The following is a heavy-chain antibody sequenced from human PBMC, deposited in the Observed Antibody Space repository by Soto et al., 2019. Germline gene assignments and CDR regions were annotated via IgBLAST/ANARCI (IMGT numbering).Heavy chain of an antibody. D-gene: IGHD3-10*01. CDR1: GFTFGNAW. CDR2: ISSSSSYT. CDR3: ARDSGAFGWFDP. V-gene: IGHV3-11*06. J-gene: IGHJ5*02. Sequence: GGSLRLSCAASGFTFGNAWMTWVRQAPGKGLEWVSYISSSSSYTNYADSVKGRFTISRDNAKNSLYLQMNSLRAEDTAVYYCARDSGAFGWFDPWGQGTLVTVSS.